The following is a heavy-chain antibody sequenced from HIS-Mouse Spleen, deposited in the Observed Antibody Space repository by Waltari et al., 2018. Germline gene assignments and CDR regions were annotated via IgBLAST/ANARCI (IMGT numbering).Heavy chain of an antibody. CDR3: AREIPYSSSWYDWYFDL. CDR2: IYYSGST. Sequence: QLQLQESGPGLVKPSETLSLTCTVSGGSISSSSYYWGWIRQPPGKGLEWIGSIYYSGSTYYTPSLKSRVTISVDTSKNQFSLKLSSVTAADTAAYYCAREIPYSSSWYDWYFDLWGRGTLVTVSS. D-gene: IGHD6-13*01. V-gene: IGHV4-39*07. CDR1: GGSISSSSYY. J-gene: IGHJ2*01.